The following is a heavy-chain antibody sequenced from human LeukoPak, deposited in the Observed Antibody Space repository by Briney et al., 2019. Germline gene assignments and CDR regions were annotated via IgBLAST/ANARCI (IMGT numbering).Heavy chain of an antibody. V-gene: IGHV3-7*01. CDR2: IKHDGSTK. J-gene: IGHJ4*02. CDR3: ARDTDGNLDH. D-gene: IGHD2-8*01. CDR1: GFTLSSSW. Sequence: GGSLRLSCAASGFTLSSSWMAWVRQAPGKGPEWVANIKHDGSTKHSVDSVTGRFTISRDNAKNSLYLQMNSLRAEDTAVYYCARDTDGNLDHWGQGTLVTVSS.